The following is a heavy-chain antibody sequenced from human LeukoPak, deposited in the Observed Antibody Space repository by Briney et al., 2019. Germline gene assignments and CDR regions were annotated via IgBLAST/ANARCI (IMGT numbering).Heavy chain of an antibody. J-gene: IGHJ4*02. D-gene: IGHD3-3*01. CDR2: IYYSGST. Sequence: SETLSLTCTVSGGSISSGDYYWSWIRLPPGKGLEWIGYIYYSGSTYYNPSLKSRVTISVDTSKNQFSLKLSSVTAADTAVYYCARGEGDIDFWSGYQYYFDYWGQGTLVTVSS. CDR1: GGSISSGDYY. CDR3: ARGEGDIDFWSGYQYYFDY. V-gene: IGHV4-30-4*08.